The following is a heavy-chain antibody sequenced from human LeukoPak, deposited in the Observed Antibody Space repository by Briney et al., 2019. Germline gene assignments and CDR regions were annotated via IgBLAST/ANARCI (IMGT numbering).Heavy chain of an antibody. CDR1: GLTLSSYP. D-gene: IGHD6-13*01. CDR2: FVRGST. J-gene: IGHJ4*02. CDR3: TRAAPYSTSWYGKDDN. Sequence: GGSLRLSCAASGLTLSSYPMNWVRQAPGKGLEWVSTFVRGSTYYADTVQGRFTTSRDNSKNTLYLQMNSLRAEDTAVYFCTRAAPYSTSWYGKDDNWGQGTLVAVSS. V-gene: IGHV3-23*01.